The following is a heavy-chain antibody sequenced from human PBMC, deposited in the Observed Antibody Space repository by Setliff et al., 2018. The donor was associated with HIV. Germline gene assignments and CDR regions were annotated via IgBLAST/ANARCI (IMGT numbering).Heavy chain of an antibody. CDR2: INHSAFT. J-gene: IGHJ4*02. CDR3: ARRPGGITRARLDN. Sequence: SETLSLTCAVYGESFSRYYFTWIRQAPGRGLEWIGEINHSAFTKYNPSLASRVTMSIDTSKNQFSLLLSFVTAADTAMYFCARRPGGITRARLDNWGQGKVVTVSS. D-gene: IGHD3-16*01. V-gene: IGHV4-34*01. CDR1: GESFSRYY.